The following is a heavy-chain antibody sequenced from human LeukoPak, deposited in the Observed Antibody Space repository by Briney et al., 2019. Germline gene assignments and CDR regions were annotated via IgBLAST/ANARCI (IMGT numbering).Heavy chain of an antibody. J-gene: IGHJ4*02. CDR1: GFNFSNYA. CDR3: AHFTWDVRGLGGDY. V-gene: IGHV3-23*01. D-gene: IGHD1-26*01. Sequence: QPGGSLRLSCAASGFNFSNYAMSWVRQAPGKGLEWVSGISGSGVSTFYADSVKGRFTISRDNSKNTLYLQLNSLRAEDTAVYYCAHFTWDVRGLGGDYWGQGTLVTVSS. CDR2: ISGSGVST.